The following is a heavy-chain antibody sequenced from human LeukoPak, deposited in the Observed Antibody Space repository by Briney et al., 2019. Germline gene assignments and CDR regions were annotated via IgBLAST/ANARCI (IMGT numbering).Heavy chain of an antibody. CDR2: INGGLENT. CDR3: ATGHSFYDGTLDAFDI. J-gene: IGHJ3*02. CDR1: GYTFTNYA. D-gene: IGHD5/OR15-5a*01. V-gene: IGHV1-3*01. Sequence: ASVKVSCKASGYTFTNYAIHWVRQAPGQRLEWMGQINGGLENTKYSQRFQGRVTITRDISATTAYMELSSLRSEDTAVYYCATGHSFYDGTLDAFDIWGQGTMVTVSS.